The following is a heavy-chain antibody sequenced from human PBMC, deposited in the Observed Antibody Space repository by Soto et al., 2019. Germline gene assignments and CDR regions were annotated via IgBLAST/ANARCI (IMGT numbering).Heavy chain of an antibody. V-gene: IGHV3-30-3*01. D-gene: IGHD3-10*01. CDR3: ARDGRWFGELQDFDY. CDR1: GFTFSSYA. Sequence: PGGSLRLSCAASGFTFSSYAMHWVRQAPGKGLEWVAVISYDGSNKYYADSVKGRFTISRDNSKNTLYLQMNSLRAEDTDVYYRARDGRWFGELQDFDYWGQGTLVTVSS. CDR2: ISYDGSNK. J-gene: IGHJ4*02.